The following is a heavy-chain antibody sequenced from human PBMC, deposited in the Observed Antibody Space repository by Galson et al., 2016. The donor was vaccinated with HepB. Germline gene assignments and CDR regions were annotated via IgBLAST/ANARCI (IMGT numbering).Heavy chain of an antibody. CDR1: GFIFSSYS. J-gene: IGHJ4*02. Sequence: SLRLSCAASGFIFSSYSMNWVRQAPGKRLEWVSYISRSTPTIYYADSVKGRFTVFRDNAKNSLYLQMNNLRDEDTAVYYCARDPHALDFWGQGTLVTVSS. V-gene: IGHV3-48*02. CDR2: ISRSTPTI. CDR3: ARDPHALDF.